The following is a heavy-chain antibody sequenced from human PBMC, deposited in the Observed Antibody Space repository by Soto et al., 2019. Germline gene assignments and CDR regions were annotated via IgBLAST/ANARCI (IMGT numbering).Heavy chain of an antibody. CDR3: ARGMTTVTTFDY. D-gene: IGHD4-17*01. J-gene: IGHJ4*02. CDR2: IYHSGST. V-gene: IGHV4-30-2*01. CDR1: GCSISSGGYS. Sequence: SETLSLTCAGSGCSISSGGYSWSWIRQPPGKGLEWIGYIYHSGSTYYNPSLKSRVTISVDRSKNQVSLKLSSVTAADTAVYYCARGMTTVTTFDYWGQGTLVTVSS.